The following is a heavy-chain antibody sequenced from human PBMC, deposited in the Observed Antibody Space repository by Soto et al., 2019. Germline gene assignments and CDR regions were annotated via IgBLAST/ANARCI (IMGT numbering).Heavy chain of an antibody. CDR3: ARDLMGYCSGGSCYFNF. V-gene: IGHV3-33*01. CDR2: IWYDGSNK. D-gene: IGHD2-15*01. J-gene: IGHJ4*02. Sequence: QVQLVESGGGVVQPGRSLRLSCAASGFTFSSYGMHWVRQAPGKGLEWVAVIWYDGSNKYYADSVKGRFTISRDNSKNTLYLQMNSLRAEDTAVYYCARDLMGYCSGGSCYFNFWGQGTLVTVSS. CDR1: GFTFSSYG.